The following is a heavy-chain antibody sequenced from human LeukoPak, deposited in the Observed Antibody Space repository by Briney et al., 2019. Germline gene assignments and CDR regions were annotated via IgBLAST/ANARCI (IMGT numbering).Heavy chain of an antibody. Sequence: PGGSLRLSCAASGFTFSSYWMSWVRQAPGKGLEWMANINKDGGDKYYVDSVKGRFTISRDNAKNSLYLQMNSLRAEDTAVYYCARDNPYYYGMDVWGQGTTVTVSS. J-gene: IGHJ6*02. CDR1: GFTFSSYW. CDR2: INKDGGDK. D-gene: IGHD1-14*01. V-gene: IGHV3-7*01. CDR3: ARDNPYYYGMDV.